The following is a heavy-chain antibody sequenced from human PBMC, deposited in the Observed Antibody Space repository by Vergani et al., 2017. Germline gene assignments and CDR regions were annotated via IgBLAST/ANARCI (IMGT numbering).Heavy chain of an antibody. J-gene: IGHJ6*01. CDR3: VRVLLNRRGSGNYGINNYHGMDV. CDR2: VNQDGSEK. CDR1: GFISSSYW. D-gene: IGHD3-10*01. V-gene: IGHV3-7*01. Sequence: EGQLVESGGDWVQRGGSLRLSCAASGFISSSYWMSWVRQAPGKGLEWVANVNQDGSEKYYVDSVRGRFTISRDNAKNSIYLQMNSLRAEDTAVYFCVRVLLNRRGSGNYGINNYHGMDVCVGATTVIVSS.